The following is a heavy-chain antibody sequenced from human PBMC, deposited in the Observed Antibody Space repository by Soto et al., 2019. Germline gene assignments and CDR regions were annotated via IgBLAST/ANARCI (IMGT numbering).Heavy chain of an antibody. Sequence: QVQLQESGPGLVKPSGTLSLTCAVSSGSISSSNWWSWVRQPPGKGLEWIGEIYHSGSTNYNPSLKSRVTISVDKSKNQFSLKLSSVTAADTAVYYCASAPAAYSSSSRRSSYYFDYWGQGTLVTVSS. J-gene: IGHJ4*02. CDR1: SGSISSSNW. CDR3: ASAPAAYSSSSRRSSYYFDY. V-gene: IGHV4-4*02. CDR2: IYHSGST. D-gene: IGHD6-6*01.